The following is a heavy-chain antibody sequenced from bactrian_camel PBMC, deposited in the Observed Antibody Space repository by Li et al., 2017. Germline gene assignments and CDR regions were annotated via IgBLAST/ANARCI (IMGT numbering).Heavy chain of an antibody. V-gene: IGHV3S10*01. Sequence: DVQLVESGGGLVQAGGSLRLSCAASGFTFPYMTWVRQGPGKGLEWIASIDSGGSTYYADSVKGRFTISRDNAKNAVYLQLNSLKPEDMAMYYCAKASTGWDVNWYNYWGQGTQVTVS. CDR1: GFTFPY. CDR2: IDSGGST. J-gene: IGHJ4*01. CDR3: AKASTGWDVNWYNY. D-gene: IGHD5*01.